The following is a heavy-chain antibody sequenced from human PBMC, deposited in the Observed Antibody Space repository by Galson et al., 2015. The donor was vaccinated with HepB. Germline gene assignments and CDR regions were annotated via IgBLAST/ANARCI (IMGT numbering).Heavy chain of an antibody. CDR2: ISSSGSTI. Sequence: LRLSCAASGFTFSSYEMNWVRQAPGKGLEWVSYISSSGSTIYYADSVKGRFTISRDNAKNSLYLQMNSLRAEDTAVYYCARERRVDPPYPNYYDMDVWGQGTTVTVSS. CDR1: GFTFSSYE. CDR3: ARERRVDPPYPNYYDMDV. J-gene: IGHJ6*02. V-gene: IGHV3-48*03. D-gene: IGHD5-12*01.